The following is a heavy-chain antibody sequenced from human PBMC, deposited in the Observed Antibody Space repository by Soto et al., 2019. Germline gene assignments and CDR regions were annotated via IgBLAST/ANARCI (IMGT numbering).Heavy chain of an antibody. Sequence: QVQLQESGPGLVKPSGTLSLTCAVSGGSISSSNWWSWVRQPPGKGLEWIGENYHSGTTNYNPSLTSRVIISVEKSKNQFSLKLSSVTAADTAVYYCASYSSGSWYFDLWGRGTLVTVSS. D-gene: IGHD6-19*01. V-gene: IGHV4-4*02. CDR2: NYHSGTT. CDR3: ASYSSGSWYFDL. CDR1: GGSISSSNW. J-gene: IGHJ2*01.